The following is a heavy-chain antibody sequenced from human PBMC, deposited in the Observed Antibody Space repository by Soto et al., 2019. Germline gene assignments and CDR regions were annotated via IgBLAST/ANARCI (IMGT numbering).Heavy chain of an antibody. V-gene: IGHV4-30-4*01. Sequence: SETLSLTCTVSGGSISSGDYYWSWIRQPPGKGLEWIGYIYYSGSTYYNPSLKSRVTISVDTSKNQFSLKLSSVTAADTAVYYCARAASDYDILNGYTGPFDYWGQGTLVTVSS. CDR2: IYYSGST. D-gene: IGHD3-9*01. CDR3: ARAASDYDILNGYTGPFDY. J-gene: IGHJ4*02. CDR1: GGSISSGDYY.